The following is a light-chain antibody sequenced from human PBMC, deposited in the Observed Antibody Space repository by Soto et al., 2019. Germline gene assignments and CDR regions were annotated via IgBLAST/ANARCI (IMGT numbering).Light chain of an antibody. Sequence: EIVLTQSPGTLSLSPGERATLSCRASQSVSSSYLAWYQQKPGQAPRLLIYRTSNRATGIPDRFSGSGSGTEFTLTVSSLEPEDFAVYYCQQRSNWPSLTFGGGTKVDIK. V-gene: IGKV3D-20*02. CDR2: RTS. J-gene: IGKJ4*01. CDR3: QQRSNWPSLT. CDR1: QSVSSSY.